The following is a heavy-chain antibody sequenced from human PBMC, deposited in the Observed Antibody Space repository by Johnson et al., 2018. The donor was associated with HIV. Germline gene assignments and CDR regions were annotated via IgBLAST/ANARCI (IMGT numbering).Heavy chain of an antibody. D-gene: IGHD1-26*01. CDR2: INWNSGSI. V-gene: IGHV3-9*01. CDR1: GFTFNDYG. J-gene: IGHJ3*02. CDR3: VKGSNSGTDHHDAFDM. Sequence: VQLVESGGGLVQPGGSLRLSCAVSGFTFNDYGMHWVRQAPGKGLEWVSGINWNSGSIAYADSVKGRFTISRDNAKTSLYLQMNSLRPEDTALYYCVKGSNSGTDHHDAFDMWGQGTMVTVSS.